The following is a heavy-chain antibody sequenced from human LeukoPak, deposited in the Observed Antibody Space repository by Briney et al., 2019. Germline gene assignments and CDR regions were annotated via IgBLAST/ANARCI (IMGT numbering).Heavy chain of an antibody. CDR2: ISYDGSNK. J-gene: IGHJ4*02. V-gene: IGHV3-30*18. CDR1: GFTFSSYG. D-gene: IGHD6-19*01. CDR3: AKEFYSRPLYSSGWYPTGDFDY. Sequence: GGSLRLSCAGSGFTFSSYGMHWVRQAPGKGLEWVAVISYDGSNKYYADSVKGRFTISRDNSKNTLYLQMNSLRAEDTAVYYCAKEFYSRPLYSSGWYPTGDFDYWGQGTLVTVSS.